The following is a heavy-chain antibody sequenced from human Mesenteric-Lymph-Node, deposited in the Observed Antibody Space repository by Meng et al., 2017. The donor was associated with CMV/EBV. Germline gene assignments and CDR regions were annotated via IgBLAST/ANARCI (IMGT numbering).Heavy chain of an antibody. J-gene: IGHJ6*02. V-gene: IGHV1-18*01. D-gene: IGHD3-10*01. CDR2: ISTYNGNT. CDR1: GYTFTSYA. Sequence: ASVKVSCKASGYTFTSYAISWVRQATGQGLEWMGWISTYNGNTNYAQNLQGRVTVTTDTSTSTAYMELRSLRSDDAAMYYCARDHIRVEWFGAYGMDLWGQGTTVTVSS. CDR3: ARDHIRVEWFGAYGMDL.